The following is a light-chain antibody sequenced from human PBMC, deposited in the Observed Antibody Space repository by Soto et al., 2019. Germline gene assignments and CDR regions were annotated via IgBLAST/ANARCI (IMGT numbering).Light chain of an antibody. CDR3: LPDHIYPST. CDR2: GTS. V-gene: IGKV1-6*01. J-gene: IGKJ2*01. Sequence: AIQMTQSPSSLSLSVGDRVTITCRASQDIRNELGWYQRKPGKAPKLLIDGTSNLQSGVRSRFSGRGPGTEFTLTISSLQPEDFAIYYCLPDHIYPSTFGQGTKVDI. CDR1: QDIRNE.